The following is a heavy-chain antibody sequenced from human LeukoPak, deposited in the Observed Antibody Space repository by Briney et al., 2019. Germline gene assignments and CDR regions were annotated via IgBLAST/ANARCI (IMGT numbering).Heavy chain of an antibody. CDR2: ISAYNGNT. Sequence: ASVKVSCKASGYTFTSYGISWVRQAPGQGLEWMGWISAYNGNTNYGQKLQGRVTMTTDTSTSTAYMELRSLRSDDTAVYYCARDRSHYDFWSGYYQGDAFDIWGQGTMVTVFS. CDR3: ARDRSHYDFWSGYYQGDAFDI. J-gene: IGHJ3*02. D-gene: IGHD3-3*01. V-gene: IGHV1-18*01. CDR1: GYTFTSYG.